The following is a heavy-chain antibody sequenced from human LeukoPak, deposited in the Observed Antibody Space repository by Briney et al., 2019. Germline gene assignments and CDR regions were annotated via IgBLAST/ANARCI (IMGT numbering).Heavy chain of an antibody. D-gene: IGHD2-2*01. CDR1: GYTFTGYY. CDR3: ARDQYCNSTSCYPYFDY. J-gene: IGHJ4*02. V-gene: IGHV1-2*02. CDR2: INPNSGGT. Sequence: ASVNVSCKASGYTFTGYYMHWVRQAPGQGLEWMGSINPNSGGTNYAQKFHGRVTMTRDTSIRTAYMELSSLRSDDTDVYYCARDQYCNSTSCYPYFDYWGQGTLVTVSS.